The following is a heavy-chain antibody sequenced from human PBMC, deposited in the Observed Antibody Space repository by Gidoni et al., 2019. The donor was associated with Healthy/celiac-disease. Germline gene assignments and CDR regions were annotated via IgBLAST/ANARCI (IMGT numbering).Heavy chain of an antibody. J-gene: IGHJ5*02. CDR1: GFTFSSYG. D-gene: IGHD3-3*02. CDR3: AKDHFWKQTDNWFDP. Sequence: QVQLVESGGGVVQPGRSLRLSCAASGFTFSSYGMHWVRQAPGKGLEWVAVISYDGSNKYYADSVKGRFTISRDNSKNTLYLQMNSLRAEDTAVYYCAKDHFWKQTDNWFDPWGQGTLVTVSS. CDR2: ISYDGSNK. V-gene: IGHV3-30*18.